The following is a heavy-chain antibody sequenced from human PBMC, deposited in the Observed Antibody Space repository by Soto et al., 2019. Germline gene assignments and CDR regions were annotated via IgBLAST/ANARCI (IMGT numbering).Heavy chain of an antibody. J-gene: IGHJ4*02. Sequence: QVQLQDSGPRLVKPSGTLSLTCADTGGSISSSNWWSWVRLPPGKGLVWIGGIYHSGNTNYNPPLKRRVTRAVDKSRNQFSLKLSSVAAADTAVYYCARRWGEGRVDYWGQGTLVTVSS. CDR1: GGSISSSNW. CDR3: ARRWGEGRVDY. CDR2: IYHSGNT. V-gene: IGHV4-4*02. D-gene: IGHD3-10*01.